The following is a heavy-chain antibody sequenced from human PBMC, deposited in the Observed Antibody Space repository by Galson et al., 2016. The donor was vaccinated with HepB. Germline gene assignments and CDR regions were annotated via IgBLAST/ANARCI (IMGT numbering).Heavy chain of an antibody. J-gene: IGHJ3*02. D-gene: IGHD2-8*01. Sequence: SLSLPCPVSGGSVSSADYYWRWIRQPPGKGLEWIGYIYYSGSTYYNPSLKSRVTISVDTSTKQFSLKLSSVTAADTSVYYCASSRLYVAFDIWGQGTMVTVSS. CDR1: GGSVSSADYY. V-gene: IGHV4-30-4*01. CDR3: ASSRLYVAFDI. CDR2: IYYSGST.